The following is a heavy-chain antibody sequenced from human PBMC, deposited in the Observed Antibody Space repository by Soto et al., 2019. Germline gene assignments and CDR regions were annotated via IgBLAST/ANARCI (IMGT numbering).Heavy chain of an antibody. Sequence: GGSLRLSCAASGFTFSDYSMNWVRQAPGKGLEWVSYISRSGSDIYYADSVKGRFTISRDNTKNSLFLQMNSLRAEDTAVYYCAGYSARGYSYGYEYWGQGNRGTVSS. CDR2: ISRSGSDI. J-gene: IGHJ4*02. CDR1: GFTFSDYS. CDR3: AGYSARGYSYGYEY. D-gene: IGHD5-18*01. V-gene: IGHV3-11*01.